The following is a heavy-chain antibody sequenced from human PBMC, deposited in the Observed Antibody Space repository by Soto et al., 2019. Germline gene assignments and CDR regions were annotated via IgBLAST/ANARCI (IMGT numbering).Heavy chain of an antibody. CDR1: GFTFSSYA. J-gene: IGHJ3*02. CDR3: VPRSLRRYYYDSSGYYPDAFDI. CDR2: ISSNGGST. V-gene: IGHV3-64D*08. D-gene: IGHD3-22*01. Sequence: GGSLRLSCSASGFTFSSYAMHWVRQAPGKGLEYVSAISSNGGSTYYADSVKGRFTISRDNSKNTLYLQMSSLRAEDTAVYYCVPRSLRRYYYDSSGYYPDAFDIWGQGTMVTVSS.